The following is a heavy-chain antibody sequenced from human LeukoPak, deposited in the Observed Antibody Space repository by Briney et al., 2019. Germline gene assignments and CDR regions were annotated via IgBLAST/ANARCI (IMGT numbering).Heavy chain of an antibody. Sequence: SETLSLTCTVSGGSISSYYWSWIRQPPEKGLEWIGYIYYSGSTNYNPSLKSRVTISVDTSKNQFSLKLSSVTAADTAVYYCARVGIRYSSSWYFDYWGQGTLVTVSS. D-gene: IGHD6-13*01. V-gene: IGHV4-59*01. J-gene: IGHJ4*02. CDR1: GGSISSYY. CDR2: IYYSGST. CDR3: ARVGIRYSSSWYFDY.